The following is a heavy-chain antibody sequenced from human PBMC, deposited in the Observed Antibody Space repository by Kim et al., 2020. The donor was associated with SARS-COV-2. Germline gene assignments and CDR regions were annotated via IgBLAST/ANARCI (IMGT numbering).Heavy chain of an antibody. CDR2: INPNTADT. CDR1: GYTFTAYY. J-gene: IGHJ6*02. Sequence: ASVKVSCKASGYTFTAYYIHWVRQAPGQGLEWVARINPNTADTNYARRLQGRVTVTRDTSISTAYMELNRLTSDDTGLYYCAREVAQYGMDVWGQGTTVT. CDR3: AREVAQYGMDV. V-gene: IGHV1-2*05. D-gene: IGHD5-12*01.